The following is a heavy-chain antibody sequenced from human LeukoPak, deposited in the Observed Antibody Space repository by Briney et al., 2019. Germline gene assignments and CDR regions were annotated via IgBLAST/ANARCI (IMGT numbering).Heavy chain of an antibody. CDR2: INPSGGST. J-gene: IGHJ4*02. CDR1: GYTFTSYY. V-gene: IGHV1-46*01. D-gene: IGHD3-3*01. Sequence: ASVKVSCKASGYTFTSYYMRWVRQAPGQGLEWMGIINPSGGSTSYAQKFQGRVTMTRDTSISTAYMELSRLRSDDTAVYYCARGVNDFWSGAHNLWGQGTLVTVSS. CDR3: ARGVNDFWSGAHNL.